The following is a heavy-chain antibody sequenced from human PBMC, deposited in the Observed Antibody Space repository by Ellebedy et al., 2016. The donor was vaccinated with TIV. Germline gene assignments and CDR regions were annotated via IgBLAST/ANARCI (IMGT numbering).Heavy chain of an antibody. Sequence: AASVKVSCKASGGTFTNYPFSWVRQAPGQGPEWIGGIIPLSGTTHYAQKFQGKVTITADVSTTTAYMELRSLRSEDTAVYYCTRGYSSYFYGFDSWGQGTLVTVSS. J-gene: IGHJ4*02. CDR3: TRGYSSYFYGFDS. D-gene: IGHD6-6*01. CDR1: GGTFTNYP. CDR2: IIPLSGTT. V-gene: IGHV1-69*13.